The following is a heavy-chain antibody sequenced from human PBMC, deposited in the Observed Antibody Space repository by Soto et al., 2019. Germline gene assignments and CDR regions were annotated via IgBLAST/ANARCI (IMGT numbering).Heavy chain of an antibody. CDR1: GFVSTNHN. J-gene: IGHJ4*02. D-gene: IGHD6-19*01. Sequence: GASVKVSCKASGFVSTNHNFHWVRQAPGQSLEWMGRINAGNGNTQYSQNFQGRVTLTSDPSASTAFMELTNLRFEDRAMYYCASDYGSNWRLWGQGTLVTVSS. CDR2: INAGNGNT. V-gene: IGHV1-3*01. CDR3: ASDYGSNWRL.